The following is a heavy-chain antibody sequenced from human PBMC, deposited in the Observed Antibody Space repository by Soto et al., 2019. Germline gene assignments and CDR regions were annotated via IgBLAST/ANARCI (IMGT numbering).Heavy chain of an antibody. J-gene: IGHJ4*02. V-gene: IGHV1-18*01. CDR1: GYTFTSYG. CDR2: ISAYNGNT. D-gene: IGHD5-18*01. CDR3: ARDQAMAEFDY. Sequence: QVQLVQSGAEVKKRGASVKVSCKASGYTFTSYGISWVRQAPGQGLEWTGWISAYNGNTKYAQNLQGRVTMTTGTSASTAYMELRSLRSDDTAVYCCARDQAMAEFDYWGQGTLVTVSS.